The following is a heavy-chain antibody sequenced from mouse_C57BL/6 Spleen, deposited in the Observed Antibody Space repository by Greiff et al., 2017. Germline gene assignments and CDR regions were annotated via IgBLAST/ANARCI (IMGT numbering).Heavy chain of an antibody. CDR2: IHPSDSDT. CDR1: GYTFTSYW. D-gene: IGHD2-3*01. J-gene: IGHJ4*01. CDR3: ALLIYDGYSYAMDY. Sequence: VQLQQSGAELVKPGASVKVSCKASGYTFTSYWMHWVKQRPGQGLEWIGRIHPSDSDTNYNQKFKGKATLTVDKSSSTAYMQLSILTTEDSAVYYCALLIYDGYSYAMDYWGQGTSVTVSS. V-gene: IGHV1-74*01.